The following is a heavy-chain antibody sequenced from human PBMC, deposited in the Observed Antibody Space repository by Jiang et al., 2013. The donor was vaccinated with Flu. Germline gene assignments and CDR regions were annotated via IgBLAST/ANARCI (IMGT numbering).Heavy chain of an antibody. CDR3: AIPLGKRWLQPRRAPVDAFDI. CDR2: INAGNGNT. CDR1: GYTFTSYA. V-gene: IGHV1-3*01. J-gene: IGHJ3*02. D-gene: IGHD5-24*01. Sequence: CKASGYTFTSYAMHWVRQAPGQRLEWMGWINAGNGNTKYSQKFQGRVTITRDTSASTAYMELSSLRSEDTAVYYCAIPLGKRWLQPRRAPVDAFDIWGQGTMVTVSS.